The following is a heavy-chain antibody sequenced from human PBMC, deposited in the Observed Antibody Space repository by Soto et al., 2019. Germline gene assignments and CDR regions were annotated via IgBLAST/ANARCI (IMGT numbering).Heavy chain of an antibody. J-gene: IGHJ3*02. CDR2: ISYDGSNK. CDR3: AKESSSWYHRAFDI. V-gene: IGHV3-30*18. D-gene: IGHD6-13*01. CDR1: GFTFSSYG. Sequence: QVQLVESGGGVVQPGRSLRLSCAASGFTFSSYGMHWVRQAPGKGLEWVAVISYDGSNKYYADSVKGRFTISRDNYKNTLYLQMNSLRAEDTAVYYCAKESSSWYHRAFDIWGQGTMVTVSS.